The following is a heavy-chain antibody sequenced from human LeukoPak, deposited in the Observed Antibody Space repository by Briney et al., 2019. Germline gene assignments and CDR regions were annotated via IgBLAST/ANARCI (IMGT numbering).Heavy chain of an antibody. CDR3: ARQDTVYGMDV. D-gene: IGHD5-18*01. V-gene: IGHV4-39*01. CDR2: IYNSGST. CDR1: GGSISSSSYY. J-gene: IGHJ6*02. Sequence: SETLSLTCTVSGGSISSSSYYWGWIRQPPGKGLEWIGSIYNSGSTYYNPSLKSRVTISVDTSKNQLSLKLSSVTAADTAVYYCARQDTVYGMDVWGQGTTVAVSS.